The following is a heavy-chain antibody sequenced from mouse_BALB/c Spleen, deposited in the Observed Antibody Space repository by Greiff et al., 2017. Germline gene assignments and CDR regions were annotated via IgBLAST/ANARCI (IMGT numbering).Heavy chain of an antibody. CDR2: INPSTGYT. CDR3: ARFITTDYYAMDY. CDR1: GYTFTSYW. V-gene: IGHV1-7*01. J-gene: IGHJ4*01. Sequence: VQLQQSGAELAKPGASVKMSCKASGYTFTSYWMHWVKQRPGQGLEWIGYINPSTGYTEYNQKFKDKATLTADKSSSTAYMQLSSLTSEDSAVYYCARFITTDYYAMDYWGQGTSVTVSS. D-gene: IGHD1-2*01.